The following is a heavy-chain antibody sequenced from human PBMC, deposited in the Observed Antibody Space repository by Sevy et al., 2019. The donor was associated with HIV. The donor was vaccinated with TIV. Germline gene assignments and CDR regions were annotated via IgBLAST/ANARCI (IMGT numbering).Heavy chain of an antibody. CDR2: INPNSGGT. J-gene: IGHJ4*02. CDR3: VRDSERLRFGRGLVIY. D-gene: IGHD5-12*01. CDR1: GYTFTGYY. V-gene: IGHV1-2*02. Sequence: ASVKVSCKASGYTFTGYYMHWVRQAPGQGLEWMGWINPNSGGTNYAQKFQGRVTMTRDTSISTAYMELSRLRSDDTAVYYCVRDSERLRFGRGLVIYWGQGTLVTVSS.